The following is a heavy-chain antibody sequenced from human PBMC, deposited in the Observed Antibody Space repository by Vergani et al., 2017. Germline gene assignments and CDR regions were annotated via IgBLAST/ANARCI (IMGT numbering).Heavy chain of an antibody. CDR1: GFTFSSYA. CDR3: AKDLSGWVAAAGYYYYYMDV. V-gene: IGHV3-23*01. Sequence: EVQLLESGGGLVQPGGSLRLSCAASGFTFSSYAMSWVRQAPGKGLEWVSAISGSGGSTYYADSVKGRFTISRDTSKNTLYLQMNSLRAEDTAVYYCAKDLSGWVAAAGYYYYYMDVWGKGTTVTVSS. J-gene: IGHJ6*03. D-gene: IGHD6-13*01. CDR2: ISGSGGST.